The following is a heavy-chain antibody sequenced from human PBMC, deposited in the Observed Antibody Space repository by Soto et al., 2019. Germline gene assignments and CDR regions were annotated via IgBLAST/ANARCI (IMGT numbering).Heavy chain of an antibody. CDR2: ISGSGTST. CDR3: ARYIPGVRYYGMDA. Sequence: PGGSLRLSCAVSGFTFSNYAMSWVRQAPGKGLEWVSGISGSGTSTDYADSVKGQFTISRDNSGNTLFLEMYSLRAEDTAVYYCARYIPGVRYYGMDAWGQGTTVTVSS. CDR1: GFTFSNYA. J-gene: IGHJ6*02. V-gene: IGHV3-23*01. D-gene: IGHD2-2*01.